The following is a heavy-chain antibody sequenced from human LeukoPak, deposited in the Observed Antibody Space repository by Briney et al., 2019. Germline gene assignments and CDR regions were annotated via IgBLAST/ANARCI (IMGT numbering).Heavy chain of an antibody. V-gene: IGHV1-69*13. CDR2: IIPIFGTA. D-gene: IGHD6-19*01. CDR3: ARENPSGYSSGWSGIGAFDI. Sequence: SVKVSCKASGGTFSSYAISWVRQAPGQGLEWMGGIIPIFGTANYAQKFQGRVAITADESTSTAYMELSSLRSEDTAVYYCARENPSGYSSGWSGIGAFDIWGQGTMVTVSS. J-gene: IGHJ3*02. CDR1: GGTFSSYA.